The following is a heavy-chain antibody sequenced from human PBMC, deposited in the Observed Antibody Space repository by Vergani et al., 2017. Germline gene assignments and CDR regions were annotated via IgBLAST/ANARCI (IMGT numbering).Heavy chain of an antibody. J-gene: IGHJ5*02. V-gene: IGHV3-9*02. CDR2: ISWNSNSI. CDR3: AKDLGTSSGGGWFDP. CDR1: GFTSAGYA. Sequence: EVQLEESGGGLVLPCRSLRLSCVASGFTSAGYAMHWVRQAPGKGLEWVSGISWNSNSIGYADSVKGRFTISRDNAKNSLYLQMNSLRAEDTALYYWAKDLGTSSGGGWFDPWGKGTLVTVSS. D-gene: IGHD6-6*01.